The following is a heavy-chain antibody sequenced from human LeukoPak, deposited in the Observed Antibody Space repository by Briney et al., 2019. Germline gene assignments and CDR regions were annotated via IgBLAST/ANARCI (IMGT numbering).Heavy chain of an antibody. CDR1: GYTFTGYY. V-gene: IGHV1-2*02. CDR3: ARPKIQLWEIDY. J-gene: IGHJ4*02. CDR2: INPNSGGT. D-gene: IGHD5-18*01. Sequence: ASAKVSCKASGYTFTGYYMHWVRQAPGQGLEWMGWINPNSGGTNYAQKFQGRVTMTRDTSISTAYMELSRLRSDDTAVYYCARPKIQLWEIDYWGQGALVTVSS.